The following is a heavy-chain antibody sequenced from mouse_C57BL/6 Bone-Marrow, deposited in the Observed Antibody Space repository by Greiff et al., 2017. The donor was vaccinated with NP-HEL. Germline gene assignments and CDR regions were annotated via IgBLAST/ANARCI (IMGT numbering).Heavy chain of an antibody. V-gene: IGHV5-6*01. D-gene: IGHD1-1*01. J-gene: IGHJ2*01. CDR2: ISSGGSYT. Sequence: EVQLVESGGDLVKPGGSLKLSCAASGFTFSSYGMSWVRQTPDKRLEWVATISSGGSYTYYPDSVKGRFTISRDNAKNTLYLQMSSLKSEDTAMYYCARHGFITTVVATYYFDYWGQGTTLTVSS. CDR3: ARHGFITTVVATYYFDY. CDR1: GFTFSSYG.